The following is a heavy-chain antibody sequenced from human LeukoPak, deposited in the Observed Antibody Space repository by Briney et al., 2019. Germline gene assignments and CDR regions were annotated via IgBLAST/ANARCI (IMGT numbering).Heavy chain of an antibody. J-gene: IGHJ4*02. D-gene: IGHD4-17*01. CDR1: GFTFTEHW. CDR3: ARDIDHYAHDY. Sequence: GGSLRLSCAASGFTFTEHWMSWFRQAPGKGLEWVAVIKTDGSDKYYVDSVKGRFTISRDNADNSLYLQMNSLRAEDTAVYFCARDIDHYAHDYWGQGTLVTVSS. CDR2: IKTDGSDK. V-gene: IGHV3-7*01.